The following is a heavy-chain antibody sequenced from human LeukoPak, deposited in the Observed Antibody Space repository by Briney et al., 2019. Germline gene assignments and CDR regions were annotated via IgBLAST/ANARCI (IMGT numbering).Heavy chain of an antibody. D-gene: IGHD5-18*01. CDR1: GDSFPTFG. Sequence: ASVKVSCKASGDSFPTFGVGWVRQAPGQGLEWLGWISPYNGNTNYAHNFQGRVTMTTDTSTGVVYMEMRSLTSDDTAVYYCARGKKVTAFDYWGLGTLVTVSS. CDR3: ARGKKVTAFDY. J-gene: IGHJ4*02. CDR2: ISPYNGNT. V-gene: IGHV1-18*01.